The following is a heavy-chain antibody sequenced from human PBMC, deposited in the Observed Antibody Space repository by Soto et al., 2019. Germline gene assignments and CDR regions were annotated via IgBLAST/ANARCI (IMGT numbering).Heavy chain of an antibody. CDR3: ARGNGLTGGY. D-gene: IGHD3-22*01. V-gene: IGHV1-69*05. CDR1: GGTFSSYA. J-gene: IGHJ4*02. Sequence: GASVKIYCKASGGTFSSYAINWVRQAPGQGLEWMGGIIPIFGTANYAQKFQGRVTITRDTSASTAYMELRSLRSDDTAVYYCARGNGLTGGYWGQGTLVTVSS. CDR2: IIPIFGTA.